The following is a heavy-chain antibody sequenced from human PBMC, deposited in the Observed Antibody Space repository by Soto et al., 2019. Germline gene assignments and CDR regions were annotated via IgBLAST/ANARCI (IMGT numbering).Heavy chain of an antibody. CDR3: TKDIGRLLWVGEQ. CDR1: GFTFDHYA. D-gene: IGHD3-10*01. CDR2: ISWNSGSI. Sequence: EVQLVESGGGLVQPGRSLRLSCAASGFTFDHYAMHWVRQAPGKGLEWVSGISWNSGSIAYADSVKGRFTISRDNAKNALYLQMNSLRAEDTALYYCTKDIGRLLWVGEQWGQGTLVTVSS. J-gene: IGHJ4*02. V-gene: IGHV3-9*01.